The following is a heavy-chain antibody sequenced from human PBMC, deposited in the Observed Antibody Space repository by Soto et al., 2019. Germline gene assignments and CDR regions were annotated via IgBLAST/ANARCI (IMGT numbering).Heavy chain of an antibody. Sequence: SDTLSLTCTFSVVSMVNYVCTWVRQPPVKGLEWIGYIHYSLTTSFFPSYTPSLRSRVTISEDTSKNQFSLKLLSVTTADTAVYLCAAGEDSRRTPAKYYFELWGKGHMATVSS. D-gene: IGHD1-26*01. CDR1: VVSMVNYV. CDR3: AAGEDSRRTPAKYYFEL. J-gene: IGHJ6*04. CDR2: IHYSLTT. V-gene: IGHV4-59*01.